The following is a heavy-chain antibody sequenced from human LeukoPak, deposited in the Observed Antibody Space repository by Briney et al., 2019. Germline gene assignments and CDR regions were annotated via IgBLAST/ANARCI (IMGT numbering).Heavy chain of an antibody. D-gene: IGHD5-12*01. Sequence: PSETLSLTCTVSGGSVSSGSYYWSWIRQPPGKGLEWIGYIYYSGSTNYNPSLKGRVTISVDTSKNQFSLKLSSVTAADTAVYYCARGTVDIVATSIDYWGQGTLVTVSS. J-gene: IGHJ4*02. CDR2: IYYSGST. CDR1: GGSVSSGSYY. CDR3: ARGTVDIVATSIDY. V-gene: IGHV4-61*01.